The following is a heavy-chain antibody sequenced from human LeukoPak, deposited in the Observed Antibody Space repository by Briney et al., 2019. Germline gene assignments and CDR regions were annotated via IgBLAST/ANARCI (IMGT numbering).Heavy chain of an antibody. Sequence: SQTLSLTCAVSGGSISSGGYSWSWIRQPPGKGLEWIGTIDYSENTYYNPSLKSRVTISVDTSKNQFSLKLSSVTAADTAVYYCARRLRITMIRGENYYGMDLWGQGTTVTVSS. D-gene: IGHD3-10*01. CDR1: GGSISSGGYS. CDR3: ARRLRITMIRGENYYGMDL. CDR2: IDYSENT. J-gene: IGHJ6*02. V-gene: IGHV4-30-2*03.